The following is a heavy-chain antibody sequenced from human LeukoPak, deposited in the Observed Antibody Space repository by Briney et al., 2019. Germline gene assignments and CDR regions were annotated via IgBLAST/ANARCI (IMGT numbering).Heavy chain of an antibody. J-gene: IGHJ3*02. Sequence: GGSLRLSCAASGFTFSSYAMHWVRQAPGKGLEWVAVISYDGSNKYYADSVKGRFTISRDNSKNTLYLQMNSLRAEDTAVYYCASLGRGIDIWAKGQWSPSLQ. D-gene: IGHD3-10*01. V-gene: IGHV3-30-3*01. CDR2: ISYDGSNK. CDR3: ASLGRGIDI. CDR1: GFTFSSYA.